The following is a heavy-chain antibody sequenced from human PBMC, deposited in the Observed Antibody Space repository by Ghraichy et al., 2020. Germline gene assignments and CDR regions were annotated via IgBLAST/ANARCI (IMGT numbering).Heavy chain of an antibody. J-gene: IGHJ6*02. CDR1: GFTVSTNY. CDR3: ARDGGYSSGWSTQGYYYYYYGMDV. CDR2: IYSGGNT. V-gene: IGHV3-66*01. Sequence: GSLRLSCAASGFTVSTNYMTWVRQAPGKGLEWVSVIYSGGNTYYAASVKGRFTISRDNSKNTLYLQMNSLRAEDTAVYFCARDGGYSSGWSTQGYYYYYYGMDVWGQGTTVTVSS. D-gene: IGHD6-19*01.